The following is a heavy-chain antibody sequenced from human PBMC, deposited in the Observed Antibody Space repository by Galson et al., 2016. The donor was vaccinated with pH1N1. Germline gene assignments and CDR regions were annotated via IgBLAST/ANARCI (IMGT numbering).Heavy chain of an antibody. J-gene: IGHJ6*04. CDR3: AKVRGFLSGYMDV. CDR2: ISWNSGTT. D-gene: IGHD3-9*01. V-gene: IGHV3-9*01. Sequence: SLRLSCAASGFTFDDSAMHWVRQAPGKGLEWVSGISWNSGTTGYADSVQGRFTVSRDNVKHSLCLQMNSLRPEDTALYYCAKVRGFLSGYMDVWGKGTTVTVSS. CDR1: GFTFDDSA.